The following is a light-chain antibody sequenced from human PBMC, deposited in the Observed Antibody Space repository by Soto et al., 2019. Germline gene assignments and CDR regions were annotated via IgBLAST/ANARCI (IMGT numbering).Light chain of an antibody. CDR2: STN. J-gene: IGLJ3*02. V-gene: IGLV8-61*01. Sequence: QTVVTQEPSFSVSPGGTVTLTCGLRSGSVSSAYYPSWYQQTPGQAPRTLIYSTNSRSSGVPDRFSGSILGNNAALTITGAQADDESDYYCVLYLGSGIGVFGGGTKLTVL. CDR1: SGSVSSAYY. CDR3: VLYLGSGIGV.